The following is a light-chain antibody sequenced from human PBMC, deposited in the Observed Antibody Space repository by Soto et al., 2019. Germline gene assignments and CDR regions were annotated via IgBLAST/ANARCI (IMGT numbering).Light chain of an antibody. V-gene: IGLV2-23*02. J-gene: IGLJ2*01. CDR1: SSDVGSYNL. Sequence: QSALTQPASVSGSPGQSITISCTGTSSDVGSYNLVSWYQQHPGKAPKLMIYEVSKRRSGVSNRFSGSKSGNTVSLTISGLQAEDEADYYCCSYAGSSTLVFGGGTKLTVL. CDR3: CSYAGSSTLV. CDR2: EVS.